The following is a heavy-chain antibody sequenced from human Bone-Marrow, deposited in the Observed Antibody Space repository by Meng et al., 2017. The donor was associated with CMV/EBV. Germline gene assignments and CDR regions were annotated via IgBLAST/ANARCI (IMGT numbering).Heavy chain of an antibody. V-gene: IGHV3-23*01. CDR1: FTFGSIA. J-gene: IGHJ2*01. CDR3: AKGRGCSGGSCYWHFDL. CDR2: IGGSGIST. D-gene: IGHD2-15*01. Sequence: FTFGSIAMSWVRQAPGKGLEWFSTIGGSGISTWYADSVKGRFTISRDNSKNTLYLQMNSLRAEDTATYYCAKGRGCSGGSCYWHFDLWGRGTLVTVSS.